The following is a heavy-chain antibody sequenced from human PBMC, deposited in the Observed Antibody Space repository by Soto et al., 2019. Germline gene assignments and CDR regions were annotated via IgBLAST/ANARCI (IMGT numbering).Heavy chain of an antibody. D-gene: IGHD6-19*01. CDR1: GYSFTSYW. CDR2: IDPSDSYT. CDR3: ARGGYSSGFYYYGMDV. Sequence: GESLKISCKGSGYSFTSYWISWVRQMPGKGLEWMGRIDPSDSYTNYSPSFQGHVTIPADKSISTAYLQWSSLKASDTAMYYCARGGYSSGFYYYGMDVWGQGTTVTVS. J-gene: IGHJ6*02. V-gene: IGHV5-10-1*01.